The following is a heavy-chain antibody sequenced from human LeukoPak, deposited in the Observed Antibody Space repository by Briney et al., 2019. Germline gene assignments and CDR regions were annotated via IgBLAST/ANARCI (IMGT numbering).Heavy chain of an antibody. CDR1: GFTFSTYE. V-gene: IGHV3-48*03. CDR2: ISSSGSTI. Sequence: GGSLRLSCAASGFTFSTYEMNWVRQAPGKGLEWVSYISSSGSTIYYADSVRGRFTISRDNAKNTLYLQMNSLRAEDTAVYYCARDAPRNQFLDAFDIWGQGTMVTVSS. CDR3: ARDAPRNQFLDAFDI. J-gene: IGHJ3*02.